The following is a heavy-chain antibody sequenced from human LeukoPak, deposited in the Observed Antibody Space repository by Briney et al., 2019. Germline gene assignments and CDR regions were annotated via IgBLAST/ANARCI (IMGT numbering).Heavy chain of an antibody. D-gene: IGHD2-2*01. CDR3: TTAFFGCTSTSCYEAYCYYGMDV. CDR2: IKRKTDGGTT. V-gene: IGHV3-15*01. CDR1: GFTFSNAW. Sequence: GGSLRLSCAASVSGFTFSNAWMSWVRQGPGKGLEWVGRIKRKTDGGTTDYGAPVKGRFTISRDDSKNTLYLQMNSLKTEDTAVYYCTTAFFGCTSTSCYEAYCYYGMDVWGKGTTVTVSS. J-gene: IGHJ6*04.